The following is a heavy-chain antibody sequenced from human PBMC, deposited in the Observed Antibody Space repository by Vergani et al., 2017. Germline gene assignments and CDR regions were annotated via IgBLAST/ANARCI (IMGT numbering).Heavy chain of an antibody. CDR3: ARVGGRGFFDY. CDR2: IYYSGRT. CDR1: GGSISSYY. D-gene: IGHD3-10*01. J-gene: IGHJ4*02. Sequence: QVQLQESGPGLVKPSETLSLTCTVSGGSISSYYWSWIRQPPGKGLEWIGYIYYSGRTNYNPSLKSRVTISVDTSKNQFSLKLSAVTAADTAVYYCARVGGRGFFDYWGQGTLVTVSS. V-gene: IGHV4-59*01.